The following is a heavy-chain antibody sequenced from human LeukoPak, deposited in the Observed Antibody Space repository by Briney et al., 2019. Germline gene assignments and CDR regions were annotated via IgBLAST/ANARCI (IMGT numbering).Heavy chain of an antibody. CDR2: INHSGST. CDR3: AVRWLQFDY. V-gene: IGHV4-34*01. D-gene: IGHD5-12*01. Sequence: EWIGEINHSGSTNYNPSLKSRVTISVDTSKNQFSLKLSSVTAADTAVYYCAVRWLQFDYWGQGTLVTVSS. J-gene: IGHJ4*02.